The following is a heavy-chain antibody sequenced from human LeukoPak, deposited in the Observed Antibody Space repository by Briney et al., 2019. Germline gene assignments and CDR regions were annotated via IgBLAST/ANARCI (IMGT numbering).Heavy chain of an antibody. CDR1: GGSISSYY. CDR2: IYHSGST. J-gene: IGHJ6*03. CDR3: ARGLGYYYYYMDV. D-gene: IGHD3-10*01. V-gene: IGHV4-59*08. Sequence: PSETLSLTCTVSGGSISSYYWSWVRQPPGKGLEWIGGIYHSGSTYYNPSLTSGGTISVDTSKNQFSLKLSSVTAADTAVYYCARGLGYYYYYMDVWGKGTTVTVSS.